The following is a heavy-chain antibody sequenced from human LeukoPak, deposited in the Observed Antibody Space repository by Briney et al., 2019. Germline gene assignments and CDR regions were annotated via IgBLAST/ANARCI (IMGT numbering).Heavy chain of an antibody. D-gene: IGHD3-22*01. CDR2: IKKDGSDK. J-gene: IGHJ4*02. CDR1: GFTFSSYW. Sequence: GGSLRLSCAASGFTFSSYWMTWIRQAPGKGLEWVANIKKDGSDKNYVDSVKGRFTISRDNAKNSLYLQMNSLRAEDTAIYYCARGGVNYHDTSGYYYLAAYWGQGTLVTVSS. CDR3: ARGGVNYHDTSGYYYLAAY. V-gene: IGHV3-7*01.